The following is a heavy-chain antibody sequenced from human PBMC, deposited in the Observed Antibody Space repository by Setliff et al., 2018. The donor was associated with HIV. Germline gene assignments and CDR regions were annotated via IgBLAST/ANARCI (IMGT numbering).Heavy chain of an antibody. CDR3: ARGVLITKRVTQTGGYSYYTDV. CDR1: GYSITTGYQ. CDR2: VHHSGTT. V-gene: IGHV4-38-2*01. D-gene: IGHD2-21*02. J-gene: IGHJ6*03. Sequence: SETLSLTCAVSGYSITTGYQWGWIRQSPGKGPEWIGSVHHSGTTYYNPSLRRRATLLVDTSKNQFSLKMISLSAADSAMYYCARGVLITKRVTQTGGYSYYTDVWGKGTTVTVSS.